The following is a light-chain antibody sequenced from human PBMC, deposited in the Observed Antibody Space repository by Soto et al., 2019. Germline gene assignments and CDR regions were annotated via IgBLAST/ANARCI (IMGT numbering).Light chain of an antibody. Sequence: EMGLTQSPGTLSLSPVERATLSCRASRSVRSNYLARYQQKPGQAPRLLIYGASSRATGIPDRFSGSGSGTDFTLTISRLEPEDFAVYYCQQYGSSPPLTFGGGTKVDIK. CDR2: GAS. J-gene: IGKJ4*01. V-gene: IGKV3-20*01. CDR1: RSVRSNY. CDR3: QQYGSSPPLT.